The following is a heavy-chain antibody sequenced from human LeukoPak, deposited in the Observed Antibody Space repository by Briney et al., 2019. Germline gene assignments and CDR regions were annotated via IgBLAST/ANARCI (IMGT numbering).Heavy chain of an antibody. V-gene: IGHV3-9*01. CDR3: ARALNGFDI. Sequence: GGSLRLSCAASGFTFDDYAMHWVRQAPGKGLEWVSGISWNSGSIVYADSVKGRFTISRDNAKNSLYLQMNSLRAEDTAVYYCARALNGFDIWGPGTLVTVSS. J-gene: IGHJ3*02. CDR1: GFTFDDYA. CDR2: ISWNSGSI.